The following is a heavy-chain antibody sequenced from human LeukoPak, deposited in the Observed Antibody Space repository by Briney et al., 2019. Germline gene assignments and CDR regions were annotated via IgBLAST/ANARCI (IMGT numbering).Heavy chain of an antibody. Sequence: ASVKVSCKASGYTSTSPDINWVRQATGRGLEWLGWMNPPDNTGFAQRFHCRVPLTRDKSINTAYMKLSTLSSDDTAVYYCARYTQSHGFDIWGQGTLVTVSA. CDR3: ARYTQSHGFDI. J-gene: IGHJ3*02. CDR2: MNPPDNT. CDR1: GYTSTSPD. V-gene: IGHV1-8*01.